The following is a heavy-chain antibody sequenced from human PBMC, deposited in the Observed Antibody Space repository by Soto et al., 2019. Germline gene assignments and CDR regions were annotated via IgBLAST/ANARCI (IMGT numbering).Heavy chain of an antibody. D-gene: IGHD2-2*01. CDR2: IKSDGSST. CDR1: GFTFSSSW. J-gene: IGHJ6*03. Sequence: EVQLVESGGGLVQPGGSRRRSCAASGFTFSSSWMHWFRQAPGKGLGWVSRIKSDGSSTSYADSVKGRFTISRDNAKNTLYLQMNSLRAEDTAVYYCARDRFGSTSGGIMVVWGKGTTVTVSS. V-gene: IGHV3-74*01. CDR3: ARDRFGSTSGGIMVV.